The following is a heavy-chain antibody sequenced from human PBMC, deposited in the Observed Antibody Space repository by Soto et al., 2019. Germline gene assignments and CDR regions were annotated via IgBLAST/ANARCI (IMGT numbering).Heavy chain of an antibody. J-gene: IGHJ4*02. Sequence: QVQLVQSETEVKKPGSAVKVSCKASGGTFNTYAMNWVRQAPGQGLEWMGGIIPMFDTPRYAQKFQGRVTIAVDESTTTAYMELSSLRSDDTAEYYCTRSIGSGGVIGGFDYWGQGTLVTVSS. CDR2: IIPMFDTP. CDR3: TRSIGSGGVIGGFDY. V-gene: IGHV1-69*01. CDR1: GGTFNTYA. D-gene: IGHD3-16*02.